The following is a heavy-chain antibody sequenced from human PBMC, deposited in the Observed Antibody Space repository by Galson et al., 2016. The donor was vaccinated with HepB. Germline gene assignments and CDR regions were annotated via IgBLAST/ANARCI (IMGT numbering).Heavy chain of an antibody. CDR2: ISSDSSTI. J-gene: IGHJ4*02. Sequence: SLRLSCAASGFTFEGHAMHWVRQTPGTGLEWVSGISSDSSTIAYADSVKGRFTISRDNTKNSLYLQMDSLRAEDAAVYYCASYSYGNAFGNWGQGTLVTVSS. D-gene: IGHD5-18*01. CDR1: GFTFEGHA. V-gene: IGHV3-9*01. CDR3: ASYSYGNAFGN.